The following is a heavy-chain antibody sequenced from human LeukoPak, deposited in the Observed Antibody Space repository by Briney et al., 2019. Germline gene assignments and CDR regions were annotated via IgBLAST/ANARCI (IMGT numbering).Heavy chain of an antibody. Sequence: PSETLSLTCTVSGGSISSYYWSWIRQPPGKGLEWIGYIYYSGSTNYNPSLKSRVTISVDTSKNQFSLKLSSVTAADTAVYYCARTLYGDYMQIHYWGQGTLVTVSS. D-gene: IGHD4-17*01. CDR2: IYYSGST. CDR3: ARTLYGDYMQIHY. CDR1: GGSISSYY. V-gene: IGHV4-59*01. J-gene: IGHJ4*02.